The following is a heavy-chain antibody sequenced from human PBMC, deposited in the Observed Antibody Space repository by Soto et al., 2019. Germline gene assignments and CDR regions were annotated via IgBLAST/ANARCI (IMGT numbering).Heavy chain of an antibody. D-gene: IGHD5-12*01. J-gene: IGHJ5*02. V-gene: IGHV4-59*01. CDR3: ARGGYNYDWFDP. Sequence: PSGTLSLTCTASGGSISSYYWSWIRQPPGKGLEWIGYIYYSGSTNYNPSLKSRVTISVDTSKNQFSLKLSSVTAADTAVYYCARGGYNYDWFDPWGQGTLVTVSS. CDR2: IYYSGST. CDR1: GGSISSYY.